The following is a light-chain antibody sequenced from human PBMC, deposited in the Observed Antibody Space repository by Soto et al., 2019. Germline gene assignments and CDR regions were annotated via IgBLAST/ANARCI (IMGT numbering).Light chain of an antibody. Sequence: EIVLTQSPATLSLYPGERATLSCRASQSVSSYLAWYQQRLGQAPRLLIYDTSNRATGIPARFSGSGSGTDFTLTISSLEPEDFAVYYCQQRNYWPITFGQGTRLEIK. J-gene: IGKJ5*01. V-gene: IGKV3-11*01. CDR3: QQRNYWPIT. CDR2: DTS. CDR1: QSVSSY.